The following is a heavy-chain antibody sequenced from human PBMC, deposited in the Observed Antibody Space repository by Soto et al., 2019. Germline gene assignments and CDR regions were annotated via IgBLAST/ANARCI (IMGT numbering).Heavy chain of an antibody. J-gene: IGHJ6*02. CDR1: GGSISSGGYS. Sequence: SETLSLTCAVSGGSISSGGYSWSWIRQPPGKGLEWIGYIYHSWSTYIYHSGSTYYNPSLNSRVTISVDKSKNQFSLTLSSVTAADTAVYYCARDPRYSSSSNYYYGMDVWGQGTTVTVSS. D-gene: IGHD6-13*01. CDR2: IYHSWSTYIYHSGST. CDR3: ARDPRYSSSSNYYYGMDV. V-gene: IGHV4-30-2*01.